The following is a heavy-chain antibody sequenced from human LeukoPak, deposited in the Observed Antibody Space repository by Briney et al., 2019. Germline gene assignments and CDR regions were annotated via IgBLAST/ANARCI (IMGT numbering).Heavy chain of an antibody. Sequence: GGSLRLSCAASGFTFSSYGMHWVRQAPGKGLEWVAFIRYDGSNKYYADSVKGRFTISRDNAANSLYLQMNSLRVEDTALYYCAKCSSTSCQINWFDSWGQGTLVTVSS. CDR1: GFTFSSYG. J-gene: IGHJ5*01. CDR2: IRYDGSNK. D-gene: IGHD2-2*01. V-gene: IGHV3-30*02. CDR3: AKCSSTSCQINWFDS.